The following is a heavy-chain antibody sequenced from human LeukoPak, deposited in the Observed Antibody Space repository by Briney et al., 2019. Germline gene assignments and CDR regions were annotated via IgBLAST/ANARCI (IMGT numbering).Heavy chain of an antibody. J-gene: IGHJ4*02. V-gene: IGHV3-30*18. D-gene: IGHD4-17*01. CDR3: AKLDKWSVTTG. CDR1: GFTFSSYG. Sequence: GGSLRLSCAASGFTFSSYGMHWVRQAPGKGLEWVAVISYDGSNKYYADSVKGRFTISRDNSKNTLYLQMNSLRAEDTAVYYCAKLDKWSVTTGWGQGTLVTVSS. CDR2: ISYDGSNK.